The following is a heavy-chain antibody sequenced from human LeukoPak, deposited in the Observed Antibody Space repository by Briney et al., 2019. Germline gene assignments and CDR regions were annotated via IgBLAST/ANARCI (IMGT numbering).Heavy chain of an antibody. J-gene: IGHJ4*02. D-gene: IGHD6-13*01. CDR3: AGAAAGLNYFDY. V-gene: IGHV3-33*01. CDR2: IWYDGSNK. Sequence: GGSLRLSCAASGLTFSSYGMHWVRQAPGKGLEWVAVIWYDGSNKYYADSVKGRFTISRDNSKNTLYLQMNSLRAEDTAVYYCAGAAAGLNYFDYWGQGTLVTVSS. CDR1: GLTFSSYG.